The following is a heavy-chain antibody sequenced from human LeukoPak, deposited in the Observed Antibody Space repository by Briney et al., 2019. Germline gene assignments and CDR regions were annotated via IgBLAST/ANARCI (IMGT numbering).Heavy chain of an antibody. CDR3: ARAYGGCSSTSCYPYYYGMDV. Sequence: ASVKVSCMASGYTFTSYGISWVRQAPGQGLEWMGWISAYNGNTNYAQKLQGRVTMTTDTSTSTAYMELRSLRSDDTAVYYCARAYGGCSSTSCYPYYYGMDVWGQGTTVTVSS. CDR1: GYTFTSYG. V-gene: IGHV1-18*01. CDR2: ISAYNGNT. D-gene: IGHD2-2*01. J-gene: IGHJ6*02.